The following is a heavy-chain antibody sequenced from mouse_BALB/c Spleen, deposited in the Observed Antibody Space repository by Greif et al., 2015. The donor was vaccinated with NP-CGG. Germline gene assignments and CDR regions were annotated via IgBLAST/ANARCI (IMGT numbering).Heavy chain of an antibody. J-gene: IGHJ3*01. D-gene: IGHD2-1*01. CDR2: INPSNGGT. CDR3: TRSVYYGNYEVAY. V-gene: IGHV1S81*02. CDR1: GYTFTSYY. Sequence: QVQLQQSGAELVKPGASVKLSCKASGYTFTSYYMYWVKQRPGQGLEWIGEINPSNGGTNFNEKFKSKATLTVDKSSSTAHMQLSSLTSEDSAVYYCTRSVYYGNYEVAYWGQGTLVTVSA.